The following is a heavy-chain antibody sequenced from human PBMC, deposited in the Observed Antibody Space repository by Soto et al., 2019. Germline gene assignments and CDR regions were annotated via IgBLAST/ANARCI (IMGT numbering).Heavy chain of an antibody. Sequence: SETLSLTCTVSGGSISAAAYYWSWIRQLPGKGLEWIGYIYYNGDTYYNPSLERRVTISLDTSKNQFSLQMNSLRAEDTAVYYCAKDPSLSTAYYFDYWGQGTLVTVSS. CDR3: AKDPSLSTAYYFDY. CDR1: GGSISAAAYY. J-gene: IGHJ4*02. CDR2: IYYNGDT. V-gene: IGHV4-31*03.